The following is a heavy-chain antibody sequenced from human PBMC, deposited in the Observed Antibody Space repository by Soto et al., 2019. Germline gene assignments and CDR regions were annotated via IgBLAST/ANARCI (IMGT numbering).Heavy chain of an antibody. Sequence: SETLSLTCIVSGGSINSYWWSWIRQPAGKGLEWIGRVYSSGTTDYNPSLNSRATLSVETSKNQFSLKLSSVTAADTAVYYCARDIGSYAYGEGYWGQGIQVTVS. D-gene: IGHD3-10*01. CDR2: VYSSGTT. J-gene: IGHJ4*02. CDR1: GGSINSYW. V-gene: IGHV4-4*07. CDR3: ARDIGSYAYGEGY.